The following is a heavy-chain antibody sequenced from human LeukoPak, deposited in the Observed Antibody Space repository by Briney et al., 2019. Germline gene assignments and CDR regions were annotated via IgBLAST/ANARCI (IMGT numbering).Heavy chain of an antibody. CDR2: IYYSGST. CDR3: ARGVGVVAANHYYYYGMDV. Sequence: SETLSLTCTVSGGSISSSSYYWGWIRQPPGKGLEWIGSIYYSGSTYYNPSLKSRVTISVDRSKNQFSLKLSSVTAADTAVYYCARGVGVVAANHYYYYGMDVWSQGTTVTVSS. D-gene: IGHD2-15*01. V-gene: IGHV4-39*07. J-gene: IGHJ6*02. CDR1: GGSISSSSYY.